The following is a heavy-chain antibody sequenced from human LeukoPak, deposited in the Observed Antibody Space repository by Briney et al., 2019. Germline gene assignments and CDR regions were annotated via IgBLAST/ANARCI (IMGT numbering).Heavy chain of an antibody. CDR2: IYSGGST. J-gene: IGHJ4*02. D-gene: IGHD7-27*01. V-gene: IGHV3-66*01. CDR1: GFTVSSNY. CDR3: ASFELGKAFDY. Sequence: GGSLRLSCAASGFTVSSNYMSWVRQAPGKGLEWVSVIYSGGSTYYADSVKGRFTISRDNSKNTLYLQMNSLRAEDTAVYYCASFELGKAFDYWGQGTLVTVSS.